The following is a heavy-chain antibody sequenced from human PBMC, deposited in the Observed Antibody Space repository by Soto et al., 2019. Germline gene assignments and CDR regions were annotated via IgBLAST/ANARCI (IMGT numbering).Heavy chain of an antibody. CDR1: GYTFTSYG. CDR2: ISANNGNT. CDR3: ARDRGSYALDY. Sequence: QVQLVQSGAEVKKPGASVKVSCKASGYTFTSYGFSWVRQAPGQGLEWMGWISANNGNTNSAQKIQGRVTTTTNTSTSTAYMDLRSLRSDDTAVYYCARDRGSYALDYWGQGTLVTVSS. J-gene: IGHJ4*02. D-gene: IGHD1-26*01. V-gene: IGHV1-18*01.